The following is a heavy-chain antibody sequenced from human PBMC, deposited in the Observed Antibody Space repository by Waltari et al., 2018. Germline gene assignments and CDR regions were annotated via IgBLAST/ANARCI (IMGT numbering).Heavy chain of an antibody. D-gene: IGHD3-22*01. CDR2: ISYDGSNK. CDR3: AKDVGSRAYDDY. V-gene: IGHV3-30*18. CDR1: GFTFSSYG. Sequence: QVQLVESGGGVVQPGRSLRLSCAASGFTFSSYGMHWVPQAPGKGLEWVAVISYDGSNKYYADSVKGRFTISRDNSKNTLYLQMNSLRAEDTAVYYCAKDVGSRAYDDYWGQGTLVTVSS. J-gene: IGHJ4*02.